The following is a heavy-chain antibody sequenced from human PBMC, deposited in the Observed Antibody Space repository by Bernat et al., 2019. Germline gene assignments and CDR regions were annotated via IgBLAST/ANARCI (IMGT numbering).Heavy chain of an antibody. CDR3: ARDGYVPKAFDI. CDR2: IYYSGGT. CDR1: GGSISSYY. V-gene: IGHV4-59*01. D-gene: IGHD1-1*01. J-gene: IGHJ3*02. Sequence: QVQLQESGPGLVKPSETLSLTCTVSGGSISSYYWSWIRQPPGKGLEWIGYIYYSGGTNYNPSLKSRVTISVDTSKNQFSLKLSSVTAADTAVYYCARDGYVPKAFDIWGQGTMVTVSS.